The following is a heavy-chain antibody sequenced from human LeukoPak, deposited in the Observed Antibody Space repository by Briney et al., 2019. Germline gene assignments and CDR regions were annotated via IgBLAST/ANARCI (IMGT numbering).Heavy chain of an antibody. D-gene: IGHD7-27*01. V-gene: IGHV4-38-2*01. Sequence: PSETLSLTCAVSGYSISSGYYWGWIRQPPGEGLEWIGSIYHSGSTYYNPSLKSRVTISVDTSKNQFSLKLSSVTAADTAVYYCARLLTGDAFDIWGQGTMVTVSS. CDR2: IYHSGST. J-gene: IGHJ3*02. CDR3: ARLLTGDAFDI. CDR1: GYSISSGYY.